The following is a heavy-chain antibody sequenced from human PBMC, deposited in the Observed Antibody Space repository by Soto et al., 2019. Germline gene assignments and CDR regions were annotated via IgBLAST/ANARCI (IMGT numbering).Heavy chain of an antibody. CDR3: ATWGGYDYTFDY. J-gene: IGHJ4*02. CDR1: GFTVSSNY. CDR2: IYNGGST. D-gene: IGHD5-12*01. Sequence: GGSLRLSCAASGFTVSSNYMSWVRQAPGKGLEWVSVIYNGGSTYYADSVKGRFTISRDNSKNTLYLQMNSLRAEDTAVYYCATWGGYDYTFDYWGQGTLVTVSS. V-gene: IGHV3-66*01.